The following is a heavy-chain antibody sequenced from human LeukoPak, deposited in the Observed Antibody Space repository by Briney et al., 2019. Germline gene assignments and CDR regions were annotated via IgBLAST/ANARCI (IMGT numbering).Heavy chain of an antibody. CDR1: GIRFNGYA. J-gene: IGHJ4*02. CDR3: VRVMALGRGWYQEPFDY. V-gene: IGHV3-30*04. D-gene: IGHD6-19*01. Sequence: GGSLRLSCATSGIRFNGYAFHWVRHAPGKGLEWVALISSDEKNLFYADSVKGRFIISRDKCKNTIDLQMTSLQTDDTSVYYCVRVMALGRGWYQEPFDYWGQGTLVTVSS. CDR2: ISSDEKNL.